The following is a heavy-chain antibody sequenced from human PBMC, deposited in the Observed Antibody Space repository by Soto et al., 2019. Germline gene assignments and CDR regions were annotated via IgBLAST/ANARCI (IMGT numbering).Heavy chain of an antibody. Sequence: SETLSLTCTVSAASISGFYWSWIRKSAGKGLEWIGRIYATGTTDYNPPLKSRVMMSVDTSKKQFSLKLRSVTAADTAVYYCVRDGTKNLRDWFDPWGQGISVTVSS. CDR1: AASISGFY. V-gene: IGHV4-4*07. D-gene: IGHD1-1*01. J-gene: IGHJ5*02. CDR2: IYATGTT. CDR3: VRDGTKNLRDWFDP.